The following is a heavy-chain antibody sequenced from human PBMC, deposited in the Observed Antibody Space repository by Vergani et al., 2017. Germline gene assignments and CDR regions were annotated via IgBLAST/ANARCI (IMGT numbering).Heavy chain of an antibody. Sequence: QVQLVQSGAEVKKPGASVKVSCKASGYTFTGYYMHSVRQAPGHGVEWLGWINPNSGGTNYAQKFQGRVTMTRDTSISTAYMELSRLRSDDTAVYYCARAWVVGAHTTGFHRWGGGTLVTVSS. CDR2: INPNSGGT. V-gene: IGHV1-2*02. J-gene: IGHJ5*02. CDR1: GYTFTGYY. CDR3: ARAWVVGAHTTGFHR. D-gene: IGHD2-15*01.